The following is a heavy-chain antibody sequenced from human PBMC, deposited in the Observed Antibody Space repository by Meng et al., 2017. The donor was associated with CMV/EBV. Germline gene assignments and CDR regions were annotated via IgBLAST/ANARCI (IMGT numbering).Heavy chain of an antibody. CDR1: GGSISSSSYY. CDR3: ARGVVTMIVVYDP. V-gene: IGHV4-39*07. Sequence: QLRLQDPGTGLVKPSETLSLTCTVSGGSISSSSYYWGWIRQPPGKGLEWIGSIYYSGSTYYNPSLKSRVTISVDTSKNQFSLKLSSVTAADTAVYYCARGVVTMIVVYDPWGQGTLVTVSS. D-gene: IGHD3-22*01. J-gene: IGHJ5*02. CDR2: IYYSGST.